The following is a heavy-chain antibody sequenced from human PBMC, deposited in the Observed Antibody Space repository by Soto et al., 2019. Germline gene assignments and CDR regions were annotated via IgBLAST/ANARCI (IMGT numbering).Heavy chain of an antibody. J-gene: IGHJ4*02. D-gene: IGHD6-19*01. CDR1: GFTFSSCA. V-gene: IGHV3-23*01. CDR3: AKDKPAAGSQWLVPI. CDR2: ISDSGGST. Sequence: GGSLRLSCAASGFTFSSCAMTWVRQAPGMGLQWVSAISDSGGSTYYADSVRGRFTISRDNSKNTLYLQLNSLGAEDTAVDYCAKDKPAAGSQWLVPIWGRGTLVTVSS.